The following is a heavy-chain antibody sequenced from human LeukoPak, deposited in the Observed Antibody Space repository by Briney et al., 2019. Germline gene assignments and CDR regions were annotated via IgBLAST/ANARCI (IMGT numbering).Heavy chain of an antibody. Sequence: SVKVSCTASGGTFSSYAISWVRQAPGQGLEWMGGIIPIFGTANYAQKFQGRVTITADESTSTAYMALSSLRSEDTAVYYCARGARGYFDYWGQGTLVTVSS. CDR3: ARGARGYFDY. CDR2: IIPIFGTA. V-gene: IGHV1-69*13. D-gene: IGHD1-26*01. CDR1: GGTFSSYA. J-gene: IGHJ4*02.